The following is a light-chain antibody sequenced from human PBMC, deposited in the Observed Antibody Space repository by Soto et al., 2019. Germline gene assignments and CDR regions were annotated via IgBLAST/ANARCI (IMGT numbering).Light chain of an antibody. J-gene: IGKJ4*01. V-gene: IGKV3-15*01. Sequence: IGRTQYTATLSVSPGERFTLSCRASQSVSSDLAWYQQKPGQAPRLVVYDVSTRATGIPARFSGSGSGTDFTLTISRLEPEDFAVYYCQQYGSSSLPFGGGTKVDIK. CDR1: QSVSSD. CDR2: DVS. CDR3: QQYGSSSLP.